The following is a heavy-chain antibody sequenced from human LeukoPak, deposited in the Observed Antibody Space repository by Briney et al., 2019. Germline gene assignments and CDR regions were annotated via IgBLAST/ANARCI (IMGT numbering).Heavy chain of an antibody. V-gene: IGHV3-11*06. Sequence: AGGSLRLSCAASGFTFSDYYMSWIRQAPGKGLEWVSYISSGSTYTNYADSVKGRFTISRDNAKNSLYLQMNSLRAEDTAVYYCARRDYYDNTIDYWGQGTLVTVSS. CDR3: ARRDYYDNTIDY. J-gene: IGHJ4*02. CDR2: ISSGSTYT. CDR1: GFTFSDYY. D-gene: IGHD3-22*01.